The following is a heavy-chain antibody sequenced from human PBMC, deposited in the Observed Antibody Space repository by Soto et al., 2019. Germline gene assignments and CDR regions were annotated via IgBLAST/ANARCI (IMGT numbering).Heavy chain of an antibody. D-gene: IGHD3-3*01. V-gene: IGHV4-61*01. Sequence: PSETLSLTWTVSGASVSSGIYYGSWIRQPPGKGLEWIGYIYYSGSTNYNPSLKSRVTISVDTSKNQFSLKLSSVTAADTAVYYCARQHSTIFGVVTTSNWFDPWGQGTLVTVSS. J-gene: IGHJ5*02. CDR2: IYYSGST. CDR3: ARQHSTIFGVVTTSNWFDP. CDR1: GASVSSGIYY.